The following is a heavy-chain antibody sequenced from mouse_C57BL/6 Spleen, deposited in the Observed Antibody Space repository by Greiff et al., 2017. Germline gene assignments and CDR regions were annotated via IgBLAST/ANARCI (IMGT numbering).Heavy chain of an antibody. CDR2: IDPSDSYT. Sequence: QLQQSGAELVMPGASVKLSCKASGYTFTSYWMHWVKQRPGQGLEWIGEIDPSDSYTNYNQKFKGKSTLTVDKSSSTAYMQLSSLTSEDSAVYYCARAAYYSNYGYFDGWGTGTTVTVSS. D-gene: IGHD2-5*01. J-gene: IGHJ1*03. V-gene: IGHV1-69*01. CDR3: ARAAYYSNYGYFDG. CDR1: GYTFTSYW.